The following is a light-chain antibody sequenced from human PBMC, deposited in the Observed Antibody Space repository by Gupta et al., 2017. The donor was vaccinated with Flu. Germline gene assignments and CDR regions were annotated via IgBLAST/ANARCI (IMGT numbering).Light chain of an antibody. Sequence: IVFTQAPGNLSVSPGETTPLTCRASQNVGIHLAWYQQKPGQAPRLLIYDASTRATGVPARFSGRGSGTEFTLTISSLQSDDLALYHCHQYDSGPRSTFGQGTRL. V-gene: IGKV3-15*01. CDR3: HQYDSGPRST. CDR2: DAS. CDR1: QNVGIH. J-gene: IGKJ5*01.